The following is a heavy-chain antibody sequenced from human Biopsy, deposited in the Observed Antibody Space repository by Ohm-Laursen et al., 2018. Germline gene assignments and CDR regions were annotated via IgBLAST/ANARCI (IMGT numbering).Heavy chain of an antibody. V-gene: IGHV3-21*01. CDR2: ISAGSNYI. CDR3: AVEYYDSSGYYNPKWFNP. CDR1: GFTLSSYA. J-gene: IGHJ5*02. Sequence: LSLTCAAPGFTLSSYALNWVRQAPGQGLEWVSSISAGSNYIYYTDSVKGRFTISRDNAQNSLYLQMNSLRAEDTAFYYCAVEYYDSSGYYNPKWFNPWGQGTLVTVSS. D-gene: IGHD3-22*01.